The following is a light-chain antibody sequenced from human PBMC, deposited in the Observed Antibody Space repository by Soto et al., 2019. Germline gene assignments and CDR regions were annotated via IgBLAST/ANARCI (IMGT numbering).Light chain of an antibody. CDR3: QKYGSSQIN. Sequence: IVLTHSPVTRSLSPVGRGTLSFIASQSVSSSYLAWYQQKPGQAPRLLIHGAYSRATGIQDRISGSGSGTDFTLTIRRMEPEDFAVYYCQKYGSSQINFGNGKRLEIK. CDR1: QSVSSSY. CDR2: GAY. J-gene: IGKJ5*01. V-gene: IGKV3-20*01.